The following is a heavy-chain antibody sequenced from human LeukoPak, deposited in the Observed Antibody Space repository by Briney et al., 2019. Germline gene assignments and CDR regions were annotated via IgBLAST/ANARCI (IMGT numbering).Heavy chain of an antibody. V-gene: IGHV4-39*07. CDR1: GDSISSRSYY. Sequence: PSETLSLTCTVSGDSISSRSYYWGWIRQPPGKGLEWIGSIYYSGSTFYNPSLKSRVTISVDTSKNQISLKVNSVTAADTAVYYCARAGAVGGYYSSPAPSNFDQWGQGTLVTVSS. D-gene: IGHD3-22*01. CDR3: ARAGAVGGYYSSPAPSNFDQ. J-gene: IGHJ4*02. CDR2: IYYSGST.